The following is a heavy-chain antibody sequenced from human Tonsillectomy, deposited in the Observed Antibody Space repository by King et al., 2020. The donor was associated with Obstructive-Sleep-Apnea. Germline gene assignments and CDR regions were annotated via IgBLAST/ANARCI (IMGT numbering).Heavy chain of an antibody. CDR1: GGSISSSSYY. Sequence: QLQESGPGLVKPSETLSLTCTVSGGSISSSSYYWGWIRQPPGKGLEWIGSIYYSGSTYYNPSLKSRVTISVDTSKNQFSLKLSSVTAADTAVDYCARVGYSSPYNWFDPWGQGTLVTVSS. CDR3: ARVGYSSPYNWFDP. V-gene: IGHV4-39*07. J-gene: IGHJ5*02. D-gene: IGHD6-13*01. CDR2: IYYSGST.